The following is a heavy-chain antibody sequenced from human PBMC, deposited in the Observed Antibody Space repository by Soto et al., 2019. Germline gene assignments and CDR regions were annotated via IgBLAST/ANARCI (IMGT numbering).Heavy chain of an antibody. CDR2: IYYSGSN. CDR3: ARARNDSSGYYYFDY. D-gene: IGHD3-22*01. Sequence: SETLSVTCTVLGRSIGGYYWSWIRQPPGKGLEWIGYIYYSGSNNYNPSLQSRVTIPLETSKNQFALRLRAVTAADTAVYYCARARNDSSGYYYFDYWRQGTLVTVSS. J-gene: IGHJ4*02. CDR1: GRSIGGYY. V-gene: IGHV4-59*01.